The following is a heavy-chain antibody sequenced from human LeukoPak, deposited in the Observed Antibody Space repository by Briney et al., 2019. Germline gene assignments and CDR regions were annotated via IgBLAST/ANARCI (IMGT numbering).Heavy chain of an antibody. J-gene: IGHJ4*02. CDR1: GFTFSSYA. D-gene: IGHD4-23*01. CDR3: AKDQYGGNPQYYFDY. Sequence: GGSLRLSCAASGFTFSSYAMSWVRQAPGGGLDWGSAISGSGGNTYYADSVKGRFTISRDNSKNTLDLQMNSLRAEDTAVHYCAKDQYGGNPQYYFDYWGQGTLVTVSS. V-gene: IGHV3-23*01. CDR2: ISGSGGNT.